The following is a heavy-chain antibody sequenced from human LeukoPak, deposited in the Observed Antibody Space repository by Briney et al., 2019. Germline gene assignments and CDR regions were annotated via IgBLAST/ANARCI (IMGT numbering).Heavy chain of an antibody. V-gene: IGHV1-69*04. CDR3: ARDLTGGGLGY. CDR1: GGTFSSYA. CDR2: IIPILGIA. Sequence: SVKVSCKASGGTFSSYAISWVRQAPGQGLEWMGRIIPILGIANYAQKFQGRVTITADKSTSTAYMELSSLRSEDTAVYNCARDLTGGGLGYWGQGTLVTVSS. J-gene: IGHJ4*02. D-gene: IGHD5-24*01.